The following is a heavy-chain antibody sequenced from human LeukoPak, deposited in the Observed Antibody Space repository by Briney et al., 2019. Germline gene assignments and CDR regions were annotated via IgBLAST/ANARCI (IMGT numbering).Heavy chain of an antibody. CDR2: ITSGGSVI. CDR1: GFPFSSFE. CDR3: ARKRLADLGDDTSFGGTPFDS. D-gene: IGHD3-16*01. Sequence: PGGSRRLSCAAPGFPFSSFEMYWVRQAPGKGLEWLSGITSGGSVIYYADSVKGRFTISRDDAMNSVFLQMSGLTVDDTAVYYCARKRLADLGDDTSFGGTPFDSWGQGTLVIVSS. J-gene: IGHJ4*02. V-gene: IGHV3-48*03.